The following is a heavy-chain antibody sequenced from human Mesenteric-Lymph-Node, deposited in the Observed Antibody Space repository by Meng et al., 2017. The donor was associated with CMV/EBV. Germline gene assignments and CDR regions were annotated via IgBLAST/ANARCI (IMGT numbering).Heavy chain of an antibody. D-gene: IGHD1-26*01. Sequence: LSLTCAVSGFPFSRTGMHWVRQAPGKGLEWVAVIWYDGSNKYYADSVKGRFTISRDNSKNTLYLQMNSLRAEDTAVYYCAKGGNWDYFDYWGQGTLVTVSS. CDR1: GFPFSRTG. CDR2: IWYDGSNK. CDR3: AKGGNWDYFDY. J-gene: IGHJ4*02. V-gene: IGHV3-33*06.